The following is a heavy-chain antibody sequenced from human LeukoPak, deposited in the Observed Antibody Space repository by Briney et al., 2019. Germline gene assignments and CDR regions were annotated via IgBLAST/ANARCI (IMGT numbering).Heavy chain of an antibody. D-gene: IGHD3-22*01. V-gene: IGHV3-23*01. J-gene: IGHJ4*02. CDR1: GFTFSGYA. CDR2: ISGSGVST. CDR3: AKVSRPSSRGYYLEN. Sequence: PGGSLRLSCAASGFTFSGYAMSWVRQAPGTGLEWVSGISGSGVSTYYADSVKGRFTISRDNYKNTVYLQLKSLRRDDTAVYYCAKVSRPSSRGYYLENWGQGTLVAVSS.